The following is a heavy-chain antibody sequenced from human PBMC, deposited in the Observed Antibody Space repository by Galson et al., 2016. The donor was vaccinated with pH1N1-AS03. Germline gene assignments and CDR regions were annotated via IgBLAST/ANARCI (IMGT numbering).Heavy chain of an antibody. CDR3: ARGSGGYGLDV. CDR2: IYHSGTT. CDR1: GGSISSSGVYS. D-gene: IGHD5-12*01. Sequence: TLSLTCAVSGGSISSSGVYSWSWIRQPPGKGLEWIGNIYHSGTTYYSPSLKSRVTISIDRSQNQFSLKLTSVTAADTAVYYCARGSGGYGLDVWGQGTTVIASS. J-gene: IGHJ6*02. V-gene: IGHV4-30-2*01.